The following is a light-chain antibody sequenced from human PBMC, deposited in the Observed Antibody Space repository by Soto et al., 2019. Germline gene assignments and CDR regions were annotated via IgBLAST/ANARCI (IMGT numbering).Light chain of an antibody. CDR3: QQRSNWPPTVT. V-gene: IGKV3-11*01. CDR2: DAS. J-gene: IGKJ4*01. Sequence: EIVLTQSPATLSLSPGERATVSCRASQSVSSYLAWYQQKPGQAPRLLIYDASNRATGIPARFSGSGSGTDFTLTISSLEPEDFAVYYCQQRSNWPPTVTFGGGTKVEIK. CDR1: QSVSSY.